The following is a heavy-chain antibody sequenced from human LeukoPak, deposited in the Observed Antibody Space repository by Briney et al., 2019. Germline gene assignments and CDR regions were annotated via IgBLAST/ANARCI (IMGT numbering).Heavy chain of an antibody. CDR2: ISGSGGST. CDR3: ANSYCGGDCYLP. CDR1: GFSISSYA. D-gene: IGHD2-21*02. Sequence: PGGSLRLSCAASGFSISSYAMSWVRQAPGKGLEWVSAISGSGGSTDYADSVKGRFTISRDNSKNTLYLQMNSLRVEDTAVYYCANSYCGGDCYLPWGQGTLVTVSS. V-gene: IGHV3-23*01. J-gene: IGHJ5*02.